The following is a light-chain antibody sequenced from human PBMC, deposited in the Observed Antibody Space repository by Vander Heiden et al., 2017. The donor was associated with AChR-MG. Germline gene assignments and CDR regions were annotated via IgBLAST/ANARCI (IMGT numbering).Light chain of an antibody. J-gene: IGKJ4*01. CDR2: GAS. V-gene: IGKV3-20*01. Sequence: EIVLTQSPGTLSLSPGERATLSCRASQSVSSSYLAWYQLTPGQAPRLLIYGASSRATGIPDRLSRSGSGTDFTLTMRSLDPEDFTVYYSQEVSVSPLTFGAGTKVEIK. CDR1: QSVSSSY. CDR3: QEVSVSPLT.